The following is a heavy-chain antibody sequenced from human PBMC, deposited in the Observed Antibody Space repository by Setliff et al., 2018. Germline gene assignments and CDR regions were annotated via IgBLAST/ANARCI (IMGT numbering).Heavy chain of an antibody. CDR3: ARTCSGSGCYAGLES. J-gene: IGHJ4*02. D-gene: IGHD2-15*01. V-gene: IGHV3-33*08. CDR1: GFTFSSYR. Sequence: GALRLSCAASGFTFSSYRMHWVRQAPGKGLEWVAVIWDDGGNKYHADSVKGRFTISRDNSKNTLYLQMNSLRPEDTAVYYCARTCSGSGCYAGLESWGQGTPVTVSS. CDR2: IWDDGGNK.